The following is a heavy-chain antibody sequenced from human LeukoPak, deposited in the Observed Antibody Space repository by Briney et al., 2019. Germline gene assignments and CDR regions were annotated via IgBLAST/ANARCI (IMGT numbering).Heavy chain of an antibody. Sequence: PGGSLRLSCAASGFTFDDYAMHWVRQAPGKGLEWVSLISGDGGSTYYADSVKGRFTISRDNSKNSLYLQMNSLRTEDTALYYCAKDTYYYGSGSGGYFDYWGQGTLVTVSS. CDR2: ISGDGGST. CDR1: GFTFDDYA. V-gene: IGHV3-43*02. J-gene: IGHJ4*02. D-gene: IGHD3-10*01. CDR3: AKDTYYYGSGSGGYFDY.